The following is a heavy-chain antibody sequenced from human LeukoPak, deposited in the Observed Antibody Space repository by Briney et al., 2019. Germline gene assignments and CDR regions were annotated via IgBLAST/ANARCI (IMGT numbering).Heavy chain of an antibody. J-gene: IGHJ4*02. D-gene: IGHD6-13*01. V-gene: IGHV3-23*01. Sequence: GGSLRLSCAASGFTFSSYAMSWVRQAPGKGLEWVSAISGSGGSTYYADSVKGRFTISRDNSKNTLYLQMNSLRAEDTAVYYCARVKVGSSWFDYWGQGTLVTVSS. CDR3: ARVKVGSSWFDY. CDR1: GFTFSSYA. CDR2: ISGSGGST.